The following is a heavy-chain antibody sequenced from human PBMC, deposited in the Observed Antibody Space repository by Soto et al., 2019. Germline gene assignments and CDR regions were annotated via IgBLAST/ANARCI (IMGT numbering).Heavy chain of an antibody. CDR2: IIPMFHTA. Sequence: ASVKVSCKASGGTFSSYAISWVRQAPGQGLEWMGGIIPMFHTANYAQKFQGRVTITADESTTTAYMELSGLRSDDTAIYYCARVSVSQDFYDWGKGSLVPVSS. J-gene: IGHJ4*02. CDR3: ARVSVSQDFYD. V-gene: IGHV1-69*13. D-gene: IGHD2-15*01. CDR1: GGTFSSYA.